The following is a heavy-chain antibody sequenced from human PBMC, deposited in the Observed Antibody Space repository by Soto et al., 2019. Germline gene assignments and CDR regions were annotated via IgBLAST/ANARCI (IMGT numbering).Heavy chain of an antibody. J-gene: IGHJ4*02. Sequence: QVQLQESGPGLVKPSQTLSLTCTVSGGSISSGDYYWSWIRQPPGKGLEWIGYIYYSGSTYYNPSQKDRVTKSVPPSTNQFARKLSSVTAADTAVYYCGRGSYYYDRSGCYHYWGQGTLVTVSS. CDR3: GRGSYYYDRSGCYHY. CDR1: GGSISSGDYY. D-gene: IGHD3-22*01. CDR2: IYYSGST. V-gene: IGHV4-30-4*01.